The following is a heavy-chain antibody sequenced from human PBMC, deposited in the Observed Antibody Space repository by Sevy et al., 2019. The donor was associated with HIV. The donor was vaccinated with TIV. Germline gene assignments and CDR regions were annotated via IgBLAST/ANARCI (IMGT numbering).Heavy chain of an antibody. J-gene: IGHJ6*02. Sequence: ASVKVSCKASGYTFTGYSMHWVRHAPGQGLEWMGRINPNSGGTNYAQKFQGRVTMTRDTSISTAYMELSRLRSDDTAVYYCSRDKRGGRDYYDSSAYEILRYGMDVWGQGTTVTVSS. D-gene: IGHD3-22*01. CDR2: INPNSGGT. CDR3: SRDKRGGRDYYDSSAYEILRYGMDV. V-gene: IGHV1-2*06. CDR1: GYTFTGYS.